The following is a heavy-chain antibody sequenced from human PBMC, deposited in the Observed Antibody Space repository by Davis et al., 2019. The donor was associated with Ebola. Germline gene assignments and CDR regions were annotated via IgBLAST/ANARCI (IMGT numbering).Heavy chain of an antibody. CDR2: VSGSGENT. D-gene: IGHD3-3*01. CDR1: ISSFSSYA. J-gene: IGHJ3*01. V-gene: IGHV3-23*01. CDR3: ARDRYYDFWSEYSQKDAFDV. Sequence: GESLKISCAASISSFSSYAISWVRQAPGKGLEWVSAVSGSGENTYYAGSVKGRFTISRDNSKNMVYLQMYSLRAEDTALYYCARDRYYDFWSEYSQKDAFDVWGQGTMVTVSS.